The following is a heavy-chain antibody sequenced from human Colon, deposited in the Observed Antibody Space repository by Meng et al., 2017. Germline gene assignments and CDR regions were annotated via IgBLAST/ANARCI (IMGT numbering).Heavy chain of an antibody. J-gene: IGHJ5*02. CDR1: GYSISSGFS. V-gene: IGHV4-38-2*02. CDR3: ATLGAGVLTGYRPLSWFDP. Sequence: SETLSLTCTASGYSISSGFSCGWIRQPPGRRLGWIGTILHTGTTYYNPSVKSRVIISVYTSNNQFSLKVTSMTAADTAVYYCATLGAGVLTGYRPLSWFDPWGQGTLVTVSS. D-gene: IGHD3-9*01. CDR2: ILHTGTT.